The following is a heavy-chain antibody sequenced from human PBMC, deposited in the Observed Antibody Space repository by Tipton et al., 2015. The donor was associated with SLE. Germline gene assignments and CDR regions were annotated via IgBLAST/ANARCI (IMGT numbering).Heavy chain of an antibody. Sequence: SLRLSCAASGFTFSNSCMSWVRQAPGKGLEWVANINEDGNKIYYVDSVKGRFSISRDNSKSILSLQMNSLRVEDTAVYYCAKGGTGKFDYWGQGTLVTVSS. V-gene: IGHV3-7*03. CDR2: INEDGNKI. J-gene: IGHJ4*02. D-gene: IGHD7-27*01. CDR3: AKGGTGKFDY. CDR1: GFTFSNSC.